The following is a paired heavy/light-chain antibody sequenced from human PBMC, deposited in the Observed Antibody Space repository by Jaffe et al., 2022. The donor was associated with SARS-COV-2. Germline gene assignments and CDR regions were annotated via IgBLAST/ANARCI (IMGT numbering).Light chain of an antibody. CDR2: AAT. V-gene: IGKV1-12*01. CDR1: QSISSL. J-gene: IGKJ3*01. CDR3: QQASSLPHT. Sequence: DIQMTQSPSSVSASVGDRVTITCRASQSISSLLAWYQRKPGKAPKLLIYAATTLQSGVPSRFSGSGSGTDFTLTISSLQPDDFATYYCQQASSLPHTFGPGTRVDIK.
Heavy chain of an antibody. CDR2: MNPTSGNT. J-gene: IGHJ5*02. CDR3: ARGRACKPGSCEGWFDP. D-gene: IGHD2-15*01. V-gene: IGHV1-8*01. Sequence: QVQLVQSGAEVKKPGASVKVSCKASGYTFGSYDINWVRQASGQRLEWMGWMNPTSGNTGYAQKFQGRVTMTRSASISTAYMELSGLTSEDTAVYYCARGRACKPGSCEGWFDPWGQGTLVTVSS. CDR1: GYTFGSYD.